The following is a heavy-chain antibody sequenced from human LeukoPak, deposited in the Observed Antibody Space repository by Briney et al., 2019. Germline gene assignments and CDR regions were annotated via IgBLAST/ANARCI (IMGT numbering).Heavy chain of an antibody. CDR2: IKSKTDGGTT. Sequence: TGXXLRLSCAASGFTFSNAWMSWVRQAPGKGLEWVGRIKSKTDGGTTDYAAPVKGRFTISRDDSKNTLYLQMNSLKTEDTAVYYCTTDRPNTFETIDYWGQGTLVTVSS. CDR3: TTDRPNTFETIDY. V-gene: IGHV3-15*01. D-gene: IGHD3-16*01. CDR1: GFTFSNAW. J-gene: IGHJ4*02.